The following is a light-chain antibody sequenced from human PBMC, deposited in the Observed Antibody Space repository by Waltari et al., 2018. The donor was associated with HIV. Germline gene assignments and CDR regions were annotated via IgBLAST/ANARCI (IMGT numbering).Light chain of an antibody. CDR3: SSYTSSRTLV. J-gene: IGLJ3*02. CDR2: EVN. Sequence: QSALTQPASVSGAPGPSPTLSCTGTSGHVAGYHDATRYQQHPDKAPKLVIFEVNKRPSGVSNRFSGSKSGNTASLTISGLQAEDEADYYCSSYTSSRTLVFGGGTKLTVL. CDR1: SGHVAGYHD. V-gene: IGLV2-14*01.